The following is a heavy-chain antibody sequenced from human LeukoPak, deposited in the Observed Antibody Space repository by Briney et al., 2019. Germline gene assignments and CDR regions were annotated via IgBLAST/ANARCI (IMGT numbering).Heavy chain of an antibody. J-gene: IGHJ4*02. CDR1: GFSFSSYG. CDR3: ATFRGNYDSGGYYYSAVDY. CDR2: ISGSGEST. V-gene: IGHV3-23*01. Sequence: GGSLRLSCVGSGFSFSSYGMTWVRQAPGEGLEWVSAISGSGESTYNAGSVQGRFTISRDNSKNTVYLQMNSLRAEDTAVYYCATFRGNYDSGGYYYSAVDYWGQGTLVTVSS. D-gene: IGHD3-22*01.